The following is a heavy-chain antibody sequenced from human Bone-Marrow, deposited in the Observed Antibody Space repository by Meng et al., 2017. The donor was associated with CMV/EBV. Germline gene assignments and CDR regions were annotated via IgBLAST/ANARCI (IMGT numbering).Heavy chain of an antibody. Sequence: GESLKISCAASGFTFSSYDMHWVRQATGKGLEWVSAIGTAGDTYYPGSVKGQFTISRDDSKSIAYLQINSLKTEDTAMFYCTRSYTTSRDYYFDYWGQGTLVTVSS. CDR3: TRSYTTSRDYYFDY. D-gene: IGHD3-16*02. CDR1: GFTFSSYD. CDR2: IGTAGDT. J-gene: IGHJ4*02. V-gene: IGHV3-13*01.